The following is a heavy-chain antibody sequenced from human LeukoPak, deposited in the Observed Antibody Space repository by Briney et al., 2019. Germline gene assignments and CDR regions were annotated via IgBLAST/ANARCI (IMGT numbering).Heavy chain of an antibody. V-gene: IGHV3-23*01. CDR1: GITLSNYG. CDR3: AKRGVVIRVILVGFHKQAYYFDS. D-gene: IGHD3-10*01. CDR2: ISDSGGTT. J-gene: IGHJ4*02. Sequence: GGSLRLSCAVSGITLSNYGMSWVRQAPGKGLEWVAGISDSGGTTNYADSVKGRFTISRDNPKNTLYLQMTSLRAEDTAVYFCAKRGVVIRVILVGFHKQAYYFDSWGQGALVTVSS.